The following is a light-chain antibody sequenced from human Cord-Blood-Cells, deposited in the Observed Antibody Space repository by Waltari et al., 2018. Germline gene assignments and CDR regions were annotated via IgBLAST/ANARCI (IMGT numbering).Light chain of an antibody. CDR3: QVWDSSSDHAV. J-gene: IGLJ7*01. CDR2: YDS. CDR1: QFGSKR. V-gene: IGLV3-21*04. Sequence: SYVLTQPPSVSAATGKTVRITLGGTQFGSKRAHWSQKKPGQAPVLVIYYDSDRPSGIPERFSGSNSGNTATLTISRVEAGDEADYCCQVWDSSSDHAVFGGGTQLTVL.